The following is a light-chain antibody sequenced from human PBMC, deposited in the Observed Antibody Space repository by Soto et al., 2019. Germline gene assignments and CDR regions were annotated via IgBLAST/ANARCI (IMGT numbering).Light chain of an antibody. CDR1: SSNIGSNT. Sequence: QSVLTQPPSASGTPGQRVTISCSGRSSNIGSNTVNWYQQLPGTAPKLLIYSNNQRPSGVPDRFSGSKSGTSASLAISGRQSEDEADYYCAAWDDSLNGVVFGGGTKLTVL. J-gene: IGLJ2*01. CDR2: SNN. CDR3: AAWDDSLNGVV. V-gene: IGLV1-44*01.